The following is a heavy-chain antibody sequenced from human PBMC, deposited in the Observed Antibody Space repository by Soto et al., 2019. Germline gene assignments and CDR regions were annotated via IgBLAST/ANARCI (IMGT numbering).Heavy chain of an antibody. CDR2: ISSNGGTT. CDR3: VRRGSGDYDY. D-gene: IGHD3-10*01. Sequence: EVQLAESGGNMVQPGGSLRLSCVASGFTFNNYDMHWVRQAPGKGLEYVSSISSNGGTTYYGNSVKGRFTISRDNSKNTLYRQMGSLRPEDMAVYYCVRRGSGDYDYWGQGTLVTVSS. J-gene: IGHJ4*02. CDR1: GFTFNNYD. V-gene: IGHV3-64*01.